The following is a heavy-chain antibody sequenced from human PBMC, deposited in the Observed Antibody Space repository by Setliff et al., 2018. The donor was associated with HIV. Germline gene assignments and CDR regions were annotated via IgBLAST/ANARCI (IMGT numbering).Heavy chain of an antibody. CDR1: GGSISNFY. CDR3: ARVRLTMIMMVDYFDQ. Sequence: KLRETLSLTCSVSGGSISNFYWSWIRQPPGKGLEWVGHIYSTGDTNYNPSLKSRVTLSADTSKNQLSLSLTSVTAADTAVYYCARVRLTMIMMVDYFDQWGQGTLVTVSS. D-gene: IGHD3-22*01. CDR2: IYSTGDT. J-gene: IGHJ4*02. V-gene: IGHV4-4*07.